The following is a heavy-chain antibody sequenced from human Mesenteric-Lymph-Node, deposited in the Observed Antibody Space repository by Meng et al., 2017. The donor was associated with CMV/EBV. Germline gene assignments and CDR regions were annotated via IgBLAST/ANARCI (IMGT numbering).Heavy chain of an antibody. J-gene: IGHJ4*02. Sequence: GGRFGKYAIRCVRQAPGQGLEWMGGFIPIFAKADYAQKFKGRVTITADDSTSMAYMELSSLRSDDTAVYYCARACSSSSCYGNFDYWGQGTLVTVSS. V-gene: IGHV1-69*01. CDR1: GGRFGKYA. CDR3: ARACSSSSCYGNFDY. CDR2: FIPIFAKA. D-gene: IGHD2-2*01.